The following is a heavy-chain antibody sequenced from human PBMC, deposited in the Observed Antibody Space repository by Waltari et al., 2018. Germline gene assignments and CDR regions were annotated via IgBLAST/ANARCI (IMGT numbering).Heavy chain of an antibody. CDR2: INHSGST. D-gene: IGHD4-17*01. Sequence: QVQLQQWGAGLLKPSETLSLTCAVYGGSFSGYYWSWIRQPPGKGLEWIGEINHSGSTNYNPSLKSRVTISVDTSKNQFSLKLSSVTAADTAVYYCARGKLVYGGKKGDLDYWGQGTLVTVSS. V-gene: IGHV4-34*01. CDR1: GGSFSGYY. J-gene: IGHJ4*02. CDR3: ARGKLVYGGKKGDLDY.